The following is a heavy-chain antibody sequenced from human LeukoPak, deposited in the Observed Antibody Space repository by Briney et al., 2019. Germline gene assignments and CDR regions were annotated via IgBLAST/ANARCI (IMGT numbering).Heavy chain of an antibody. J-gene: IGHJ4*02. D-gene: IGHD3-10*01. CDR3: AKDQYGSGSYYSPYFDY. CDR2: IRYDGSNK. Sequence: PGGSLRLSCAASGFTFSSYAMSWVRQAPGKGLEWVAFIRYDGSNKYYADSVKGRFTTSRDNSKNTLYLQMNSLRAEDTAVYYCAKDQYGSGSYYSPYFDYWGQGTLVTVSS. V-gene: IGHV3-30*02. CDR1: GFTFSSYA.